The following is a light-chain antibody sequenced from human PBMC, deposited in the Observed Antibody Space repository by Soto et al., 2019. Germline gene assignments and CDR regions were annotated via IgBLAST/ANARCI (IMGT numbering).Light chain of an antibody. V-gene: IGKV1-39*01. Sequence: DIPMTQSPSSLSASVGDRVTITCRASQSVGGYLNWYQQKPGKAPKLLIYAASSLLSGVPPRFGGSGSGTAFTLTISSLQHEDCAIYYCQQSHIFPHTFGQGTNLEI. CDR2: AAS. J-gene: IGKJ2*01. CDR1: QSVGGY. CDR3: QQSHIFPHT.